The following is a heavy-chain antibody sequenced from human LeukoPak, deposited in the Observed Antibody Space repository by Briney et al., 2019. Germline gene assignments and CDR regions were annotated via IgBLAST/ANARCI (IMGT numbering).Heavy chain of an antibody. Sequence: ASVKVSCKASGYTLTGYYMHWVRQAPGRGLEWMGWINPNSGGTNYAQKFQGRVTMTRDTSISTAYMGLSRLRSDDTAVYYCARSSFGYFDYWGQGTLVTVSS. CDR3: ARSSFGYFDY. CDR2: INPNSGGT. J-gene: IGHJ4*02. V-gene: IGHV1-2*02. D-gene: IGHD6-13*01. CDR1: GYTLTGYY.